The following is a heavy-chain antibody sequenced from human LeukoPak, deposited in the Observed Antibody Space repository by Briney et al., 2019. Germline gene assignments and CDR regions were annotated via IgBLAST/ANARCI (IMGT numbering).Heavy chain of an antibody. CDR3: ARAVLAGWFDP. CDR1: GGSISSHY. V-gene: IGHV4-59*08. CDR2: IFYSGST. J-gene: IGHJ5*02. Sequence: SETLSLTCTVSGGSISSHYWSWIRQPPGKGLEWIGYIFYSGSTNYNPSLKSRVTISVDTSKNQFSLKLSSVTAADTAVYYCARAVLAGWFDPWGQGTLVTVSS. D-gene: IGHD3-3*02.